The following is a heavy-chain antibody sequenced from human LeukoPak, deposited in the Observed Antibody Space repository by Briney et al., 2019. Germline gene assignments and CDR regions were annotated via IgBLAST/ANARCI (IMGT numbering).Heavy chain of an antibody. V-gene: IGHV1-24*01. D-gene: IGHD4-11*01. CDR3: ARGPLTPYSSFSEY. CDR2: FDPEDGET. CDR1: GYTLTELS. J-gene: IGHJ4*02. Sequence: GASVKVSRKVSGYTLTELSMHGVRQAPGKGLEWMGGFDPEDGETIYAQKFQGRVTMTEDTSTDTAYMELSSLRSEDTAVYYCARGPLTPYSSFSEYWGQGILVTVSS.